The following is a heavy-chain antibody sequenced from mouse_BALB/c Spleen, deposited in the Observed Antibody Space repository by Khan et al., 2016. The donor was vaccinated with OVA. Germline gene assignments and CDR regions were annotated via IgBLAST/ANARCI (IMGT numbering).Heavy chain of an antibody. CDR1: GFTFSSYG. J-gene: IGHJ3*01. V-gene: IGHV5-6*01. D-gene: IGHD4-1*01. CDR3: ASHLTGSFDY. CDR2: ISSAGDYT. Sequence: EVELVESGGDLVKPGGSLKLSCAASGFTFSSYGMSWVRQTPDKRLEWVATISSAGDYTYYPDNVKGRFTISRDNAKNTLYLQMSSLNSEDTAMFYCASHLTGSFDYWGQGTLVTVSA.